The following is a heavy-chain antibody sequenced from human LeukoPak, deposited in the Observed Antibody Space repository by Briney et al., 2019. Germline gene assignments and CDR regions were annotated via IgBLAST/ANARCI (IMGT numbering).Heavy chain of an antibody. CDR3: ARDTGGGYSCYDC. CDR1: GFTFSSDW. D-gene: IGHD5-18*01. J-gene: IGHJ4*02. Sequence: GGSLRLSCAASGFTFSSDWMTWIREAPVKGLEWGANINQDVSEKYYVDSVKGRFTISRDNAKNSLYLQMNSLRAEDTAVYYCARDTGGGYSCYDCWGQGTLVTVSS. V-gene: IGHV3-7*01. CDR2: INQDVSEK.